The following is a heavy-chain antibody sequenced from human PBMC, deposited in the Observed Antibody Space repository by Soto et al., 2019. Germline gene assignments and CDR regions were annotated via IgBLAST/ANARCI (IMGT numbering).Heavy chain of an antibody. CDR2: ISATSADI. CDR3: ARDGVAYTAYYYYLDV. CDR1: RFSFSSYS. J-gene: IGHJ6*03. D-gene: IGHD3-3*01. V-gene: IGHV3-21*01. Sequence: VQVVESGGGLVNPGGSLRLSCAASRFSFSSYSMSWVRQAPGKGLEWVSSISATSADIHYAGSVKGRFTISRDNARNSLYLQMNSLRADDTAVYYCARDGVAYTAYYYYLDVWGKGTTVTVSS.